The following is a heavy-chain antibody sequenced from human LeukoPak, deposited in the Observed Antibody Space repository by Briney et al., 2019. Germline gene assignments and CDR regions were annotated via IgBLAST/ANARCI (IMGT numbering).Heavy chain of an antibody. CDR3: ASAGFLEWLGYAFDI. D-gene: IGHD3-3*01. CDR1: GGSISSGSYY. Sequence: NPSETLSLTCTVSGGSISSGSYYWSWIRQPAGKGLEWIGRIYTSESTNYNPSLETRVTISVDTSKNQFSMKLSSVTAADTAVYYCASAGFLEWLGYAFDIWGQGTMVTVSS. V-gene: IGHV4-61*02. J-gene: IGHJ3*02. CDR2: IYTSEST.